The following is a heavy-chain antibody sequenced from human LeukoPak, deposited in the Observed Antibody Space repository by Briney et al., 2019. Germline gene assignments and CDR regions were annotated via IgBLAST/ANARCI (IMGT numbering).Heavy chain of an antibody. V-gene: IGHV3-23*01. Sequence: PGGSLRLSCAASGFTFSSYAMSWVRQAPGKGLEWVSAISGSGGSTYYADSVKGRFTISRDNSKNTLYLQMNSLRAEDTAVYYCARGDSSGWYGAGYFDYWGQGTLVTVSS. D-gene: IGHD6-19*01. CDR2: ISGSGGST. CDR1: GFTFSSYA. CDR3: ARGDSSGWYGAGYFDY. J-gene: IGHJ4*02.